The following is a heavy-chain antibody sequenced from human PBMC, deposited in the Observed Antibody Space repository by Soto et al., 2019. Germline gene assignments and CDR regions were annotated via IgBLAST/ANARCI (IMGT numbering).Heavy chain of an antibody. D-gene: IGHD4-4*01. CDR2: INPGDSES. CDR1: GYSFSNYW. J-gene: IGHJ4*02. CDR3: ARPSNNYVAN. Sequence: PGESLKISCKASGYSFSNYWIGWVRQMPGKGLEWMPIINPGDSESRYSPSFQGQVTISADKSISTAYLQWNSLKASDTAMYYCARPSNNYVANWGQGTLVTVSS. V-gene: IGHV5-51*01.